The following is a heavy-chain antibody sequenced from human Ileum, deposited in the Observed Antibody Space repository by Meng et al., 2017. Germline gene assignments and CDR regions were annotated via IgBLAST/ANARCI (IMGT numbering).Heavy chain of an antibody. Sequence: EVQLLESGGGLVQPGGSLRLSCAASGFTFSSYAMSWVRQAPGKGLEWVSGISGSGGGTYYADSVKGRFIISRDNSKNTLYLQVNSLRAEDTAVYYCAKPYYFDSSGYPPDYWGQGTLSPSPQ. D-gene: IGHD3-22*01. CDR1: GFTFSSYA. CDR2: ISGSGGGT. V-gene: IGHV3-23*01. J-gene: IGHJ4*02. CDR3: AKPYYFDSSGYPPDY.